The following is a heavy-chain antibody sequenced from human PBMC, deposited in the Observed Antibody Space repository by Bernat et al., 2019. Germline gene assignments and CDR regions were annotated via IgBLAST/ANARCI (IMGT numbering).Heavy chain of an antibody. CDR1: GFTFSSYA. V-gene: IGHV3-21*01. J-gene: IGHJ6*02. CDR2: ISSSGSYI. D-gene: IGHD4-11*01. CDR3: ARERVTRKATVTTTTAVYYYYYGMDV. Sequence: EVQLLESGGGLVQPGGSLRLSCAASGFTFSSYAMSWVRQAPGKGLEWVSAISSSGSYIYYADSVKGRFTISRDNAKNSLYLQMNSLRAEDTAVYYCARERVTRKATVTTTTAVYYYYYGMDVWGQGTTVTVSS.